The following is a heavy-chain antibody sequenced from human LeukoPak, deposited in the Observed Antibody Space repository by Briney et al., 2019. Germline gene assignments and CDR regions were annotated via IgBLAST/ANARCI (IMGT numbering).Heavy chain of an antibody. D-gene: IGHD4-23*01. Sequence: PGGSLRLSCTASGFTLSNYGMHWVRQAPGEGLEWLALIRNDGYRKHYADSVKGRFTISRDNTRNSLFLLMNSLRVEDTAIYYCVRDPVGLDYWGRGTLVTVSS. J-gene: IGHJ4*02. CDR1: GFTLSNYG. V-gene: IGHV3-30*02. CDR2: IRNDGYRK. CDR3: VRDPVGLDY.